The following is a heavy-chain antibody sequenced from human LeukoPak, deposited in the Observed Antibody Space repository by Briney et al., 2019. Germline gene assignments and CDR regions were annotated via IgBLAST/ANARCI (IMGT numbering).Heavy chain of an antibody. J-gene: IGHJ3*02. Sequence: GGSLRLSCAASGFTFSSYGMHWVRQAPGMGLEWVSFIRYDGTNKYYADSVKGRFTISRDNSKNTLYLQMNSLRADDTAVYYCSKEKSSGWHDAFDIWGQGTMVTVSS. CDR1: GFTFSSYG. CDR3: SKEKSSGWHDAFDI. V-gene: IGHV3-30*02. CDR2: IRYDGTNK. D-gene: IGHD6-19*01.